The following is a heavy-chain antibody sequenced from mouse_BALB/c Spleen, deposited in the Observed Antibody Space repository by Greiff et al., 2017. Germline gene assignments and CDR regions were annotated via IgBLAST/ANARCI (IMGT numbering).Heavy chain of an antibody. CDR2: ISNLAYSI. CDR3: AREGGNYKAWFAY. Sequence: EVHLVESGGGLVQPGGSRKLSCAASGFTFSDYGMAWVRQAPGKGPEWVAFISNLAYSIYYADTVTGRFTISRENAKNTLYLEMSSLRSEDTAMYYCAREGGNYKAWFAYWGQGTLVTVSA. CDR1: GFTFSDYG. J-gene: IGHJ3*01. D-gene: IGHD2-1*01. V-gene: IGHV5-15*02.